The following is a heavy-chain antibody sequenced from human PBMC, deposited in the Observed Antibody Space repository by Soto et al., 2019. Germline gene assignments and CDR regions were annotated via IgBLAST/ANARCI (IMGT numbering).Heavy chain of an antibody. CDR3: AKNGVFGVVISSYYYYYYYMDV. Sequence: GGSLRLSCAASGFTFSSYGMHWVRQAPGKGLEWVAVISYDGSNKYYADSVKGRFTISRDNSKNTLYRQMNSLRAEDTAVYYCAKNGVFGVVISSYYYYYYYMDVWGKGTTVTVSS. D-gene: IGHD3-3*01. CDR2: ISYDGSNK. V-gene: IGHV3-30*18. CDR1: GFTFSSYG. J-gene: IGHJ6*03.